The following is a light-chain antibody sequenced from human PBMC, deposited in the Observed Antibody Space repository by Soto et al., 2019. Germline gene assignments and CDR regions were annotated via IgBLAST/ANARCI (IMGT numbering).Light chain of an antibody. CDR3: QQYLT. J-gene: IGKJ5*01. V-gene: IGKV3-11*01. CDR2: DAS. Sequence: EIVLTQSPATLSLSPGERATLSCRASQSVSSYLAWYQQKPGQAPRLLNYDASNRATGIPARFSGSGSGTDFTLTISSLEPEDFAVYYCQQYLTFGQGTRLEIK. CDR1: QSVSSY.